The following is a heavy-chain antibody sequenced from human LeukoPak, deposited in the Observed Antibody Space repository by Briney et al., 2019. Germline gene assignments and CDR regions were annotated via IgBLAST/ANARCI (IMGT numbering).Heavy chain of an antibody. J-gene: IGHJ4*02. CDR1: ESSCKSSG. CDR3: ARDRDSYETSGSPFDY. D-gene: IGHD3-22*01. V-gene: IGHV3-30*03. CDR2: ISFDGSDI. Sequence: GGSRGPSGPPSESSCKSSGMHWAGQSPGGGLEWLAFISFDGSDIYYADSVEGRFTISRDNSKNTLYLRMNSLRAEDTAVYYCARDRDSYETSGSPFDYWGQGTLVTVSS.